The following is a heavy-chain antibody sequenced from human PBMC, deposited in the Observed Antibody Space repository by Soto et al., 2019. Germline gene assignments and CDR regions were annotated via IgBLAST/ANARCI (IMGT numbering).Heavy chain of an antibody. CDR3: ARQLLVRGVIINRAGYNWFDP. CDR2: IYYSGST. Sequence: QLQLQESGPGLVKPSETLSLTCTVSGGSISSSSYYWGWIRQPPGKGLEWIGSIYYSGSTCYNPSLKRRVSIAVDTSKSQSSLKLSSVTAADTDVYYCARQLLVRGVIINRAGYNWFDPRGQGTLVTVSS. J-gene: IGHJ5*02. D-gene: IGHD3-10*01. CDR1: GGSISSSSYY. V-gene: IGHV4-39*01.